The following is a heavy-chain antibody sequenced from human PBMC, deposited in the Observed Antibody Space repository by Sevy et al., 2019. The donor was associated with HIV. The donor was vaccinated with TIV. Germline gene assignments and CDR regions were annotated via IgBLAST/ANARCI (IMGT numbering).Heavy chain of an antibody. V-gene: IGHV3-21*01. J-gene: IGHJ3*02. CDR1: GFTFSSHS. D-gene: IGHD6-6*01. CDR3: ARLEYVSTSGAFHI. CDR2: ISSSSSYI. Sequence: GGSLRLSCAASGFTFSSHSMNWVRQAPGKGLEWVSSISSSSSYIYYADSVKGRFTISRDNAKNSLYLQMNSLRAEDTAVYYCARLEYVSTSGAFHIWGQGTMVTVSS.